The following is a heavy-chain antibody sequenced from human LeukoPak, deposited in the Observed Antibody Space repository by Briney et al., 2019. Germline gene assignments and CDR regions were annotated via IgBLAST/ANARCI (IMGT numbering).Heavy chain of an antibody. CDR1: GGSISSSNW. J-gene: IGHJ4*02. CDR3: AWSSGYYRRYFDY. V-gene: IGHV4-4*02. CDR2: IYHSGST. Sequence: PSETLSLTCAVSGGSISSSNWWSWVRQPPGKGLEWIGEIYHSGSTNYNPSLKGRVTISVDKSKNQFSLKLSSVTAADTAVYYCAWSSGYYRRYFDYWGQVTLVTVCS. D-gene: IGHD3-22*01.